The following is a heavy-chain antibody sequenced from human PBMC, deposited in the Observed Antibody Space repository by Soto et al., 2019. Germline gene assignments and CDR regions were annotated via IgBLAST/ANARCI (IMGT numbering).Heavy chain of an antibody. CDR1: GFTFSNVW. Sequence: EVQLVESGGGLVKPGGSLSLSCAASGFTFSNVWMSWVRQAPGKGLEWVGRIKRRADGGTTDYATPVRGRFTVSRDDSKNTLYLQMNSLKTEDTAVYYCTAGYCSGGSCYSVFYWGQGTLVTVSS. J-gene: IGHJ4*02. CDR3: TAGYCSGGSCYSVFY. D-gene: IGHD2-15*01. CDR2: IKRRADGGTT. V-gene: IGHV3-15*01.